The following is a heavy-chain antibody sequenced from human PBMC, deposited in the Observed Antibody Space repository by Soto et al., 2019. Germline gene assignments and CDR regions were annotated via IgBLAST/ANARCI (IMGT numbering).Heavy chain of an antibody. CDR2: IKSKTDGGTT. D-gene: IGHD3-10*01. Sequence: AGGSPRLSCAASGFTFSNAWMSWVRQAPGKGLEWVGRIKSKTDGGTTDYAAPVKCRFTISRDDSKNTLYLQMNSLKTEDTAVYYCSTDCADLYYGSGNYCMDVWGQGTTVTVSS. CDR3: STDCADLYYGSGNYCMDV. V-gene: IGHV3-15*01. CDR1: GFTFSNAW. J-gene: IGHJ6*02.